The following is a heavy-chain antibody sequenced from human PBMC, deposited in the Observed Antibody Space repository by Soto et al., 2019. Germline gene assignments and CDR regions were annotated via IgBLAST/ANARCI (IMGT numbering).Heavy chain of an antibody. V-gene: IGHV4-34*01. CDR2: INHSGST. CDR3: ARKGNYYGSGSYYNAQYYYYFMDV. J-gene: IGHJ6*03. D-gene: IGHD3-10*01. Sequence: VEGGKWSGYCWRRISKKQRKGLEWIGEINHSGSTNYNPSLKSRVTISVDPSKTQFSLKLSSVTAADTAVYYCARKGNYYGSGSYYNAQYYYYFMDVWVNRTTVTVS. CDR1: GGKWSGYC.